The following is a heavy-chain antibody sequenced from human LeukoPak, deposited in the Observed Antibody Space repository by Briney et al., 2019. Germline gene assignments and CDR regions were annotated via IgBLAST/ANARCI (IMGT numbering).Heavy chain of an antibody. CDR2: IKTNAEGGTL. J-gene: IGHJ4*02. Sequence: GGSLRLSCAASGFTFSSYAMSWVRQAPGKGLEWVGRIKTNAEGGTLEYTAPVKGRFTISRDDSKNTLYLQMDSLEVEDTGMYYCTTGIDDEGGYWGQGTLVTVSS. CDR1: GFTFSSYA. V-gene: IGHV3-15*01. CDR3: TTGIDDEGGY. D-gene: IGHD3-3*02.